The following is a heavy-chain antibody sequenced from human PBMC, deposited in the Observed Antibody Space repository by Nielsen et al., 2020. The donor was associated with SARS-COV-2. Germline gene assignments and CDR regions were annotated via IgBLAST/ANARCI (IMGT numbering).Heavy chain of an antibody. CDR2: INPSSGST. D-gene: IGHD6-13*01. J-gene: IGHJ4*02. CDR1: GYTFTSYY. CDR3: ARSDSSSWYGSDH. V-gene: IGHV1-46*01. Sequence: ASVKVSCNASGYTFTSYYIYWVRQAPVQGLEWMGIINPSSGSTSYAQNFQGRVTMTRDTSTSTVYLELSSLRSEDTAMYYCARSDSSSWYGSDHWGQGTLVTVSS.